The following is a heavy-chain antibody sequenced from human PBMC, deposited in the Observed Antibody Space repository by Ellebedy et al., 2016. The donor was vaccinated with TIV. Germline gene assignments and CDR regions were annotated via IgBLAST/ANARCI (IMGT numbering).Heavy chain of an antibody. CDR2: VSYSGSL. J-gene: IGHJ5*02. D-gene: IGHD6-13*01. V-gene: IGHV4-39*01. Sequence: GSLRLXXSVSGDAIRTYSFYWTWIRQAPGKGLEWIGSVSYSGSLYHNPSLQSRVTISVDTSNNNFSLRLSSVTATDTAVYYCARQKEAAMNWLDPWGQGVLVTVSS. CDR3: ARQKEAAMNWLDP. CDR1: GDAIRTYSFY.